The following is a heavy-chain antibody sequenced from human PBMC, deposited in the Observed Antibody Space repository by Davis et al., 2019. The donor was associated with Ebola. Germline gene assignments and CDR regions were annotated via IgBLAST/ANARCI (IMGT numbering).Heavy chain of an antibody. V-gene: IGHV1-3*01. J-gene: IGHJ4*02. CDR3: ASGPLTGFDY. CDR2: INAGNGNT. D-gene: IGHD7-27*01. Sequence: ASVKVSCKASGYTFTSYAMHWVRQAPGQRLEWMGWINAGNGNTKYSQKFQGRVTMTRDTSISTAYMELSRLRSDDAAVYYCASGPLTGFDYWGQGTLVTVSS. CDR1: GYTFTSYA.